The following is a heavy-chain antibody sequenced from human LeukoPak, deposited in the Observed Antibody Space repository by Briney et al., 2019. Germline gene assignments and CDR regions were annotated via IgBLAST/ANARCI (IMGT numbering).Heavy chain of an antibody. CDR3: ARVGCRGGSCSSRGDYYYGMDV. V-gene: IGHV3-21*06. D-gene: IGHD2-15*01. CDR1: EFTFSSYS. J-gene: IGHJ6*02. Sequence: GESLRLSCAASEFTFSSYSMNWVRQAPGKGLEWVSSISSTGNFVHYADSVKGRFTISRDNAKNSLYLQMDSLRGEDTAVYFCARVGCRGGSCSSRGDYYYGMDVWGRGTTVTVSS. CDR2: ISSTGNFV.